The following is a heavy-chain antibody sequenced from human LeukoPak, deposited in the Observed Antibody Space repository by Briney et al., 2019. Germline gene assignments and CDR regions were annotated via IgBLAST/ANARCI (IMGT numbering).Heavy chain of an antibody. V-gene: IGHV3-23*01. Sequence: GGSLRLSCAASGFTFSSYAMSWVRQAPGKGLEWVSAIGGSGGSTYYADSVKGRFTISRDNSKNTLYLQMNSLRAEDTAVYYCASTRTGDYDFWSGYFDDYWGQGTLVTVSS. CDR3: ASTRTGDYDFWSGYFDDY. J-gene: IGHJ4*02. CDR2: IGGSGGST. CDR1: GFTFSSYA. D-gene: IGHD3-3*01.